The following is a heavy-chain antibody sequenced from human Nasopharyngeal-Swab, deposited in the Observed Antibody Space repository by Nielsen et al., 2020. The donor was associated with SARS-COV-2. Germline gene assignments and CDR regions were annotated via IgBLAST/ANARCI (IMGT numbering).Heavy chain of an antibody. D-gene: IGHD5-18*01. V-gene: IGHV1-3*01. CDR3: ARLTVSTPRGYSYGHDY. CDR2: INAGNGNT. CDR1: GYTFTSYA. J-gene: IGHJ4*02. Sequence: ASVKVSCKASGYTFTSYAMHWVRQAPGQRLEWMGWINAGNGNTKFSQKFQGRVTITRDTSASTAYMELSSLRSEDTAVYYCARLTVSTPRGYSYGHDYWGQGTLVTVSS.